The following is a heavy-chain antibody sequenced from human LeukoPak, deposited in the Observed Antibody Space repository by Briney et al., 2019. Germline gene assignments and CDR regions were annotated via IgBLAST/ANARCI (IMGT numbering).Heavy chain of an antibody. V-gene: IGHV4-59*01. CDR1: GGSMNSYY. J-gene: IGHJ4*02. Sequence: KPSETLSLTCTVSGGSMNSYYWSWIRQSPGRGLEWIAYVYQTGHSNYNPSFTSRATISIDTSKNQFSLKLSSVSAADTAVYYCARSIFGVVSFDSWGQGTLVTVSS. CDR2: VYQTGHS. CDR3: ARSIFGVVSFDS. D-gene: IGHD3-3*01.